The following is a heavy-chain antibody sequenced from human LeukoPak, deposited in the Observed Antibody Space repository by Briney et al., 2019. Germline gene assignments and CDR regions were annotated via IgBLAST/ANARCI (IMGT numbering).Heavy chain of an antibody. Sequence: SETLSLTCTVSGGSISSSSYYWGWIRQPPGKGLEWIGYIYYSGSTNYNPSFKSRVTISVDTSKNQFSLKLSSVTAADTAVYYCARVTTVTTFYFDYWGQGTLVTVSS. V-gene: IGHV4-61*05. D-gene: IGHD4-17*01. CDR2: IYYSGST. J-gene: IGHJ4*02. CDR3: ARVTTVTTFYFDY. CDR1: GGSISSSSYY.